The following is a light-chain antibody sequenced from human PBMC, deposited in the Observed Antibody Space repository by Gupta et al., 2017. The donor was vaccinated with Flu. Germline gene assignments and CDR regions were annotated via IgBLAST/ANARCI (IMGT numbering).Light chain of an antibody. CDR2: GAS. CDR3: QQNGSSPYN. V-gene: IGKV3-20*01. CDR1: QSVSSSY. Sequence: EIVLTQSPRTLSLSPGERATLSCRASQSVSSSYLAWYQQKPGQAPRLLIYGASSRASGLPDRFSGSGCGTDFTLTISRLEPEDFAVYYCQQNGSSPYNFGQGTKLEIK. J-gene: IGKJ2*01.